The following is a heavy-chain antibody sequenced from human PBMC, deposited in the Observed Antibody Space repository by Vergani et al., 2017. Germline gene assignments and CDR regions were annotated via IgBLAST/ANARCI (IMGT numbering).Heavy chain of an antibody. Sequence: EVQLLESGGDLVQPGGSLRLSCAASGFTFIMHAMSWVRQAPGKGLEWVSTLSASYRRTHYADSVKGRFTISRDNSKNTLFLHMNSLRPEDTAVYYCAKVGRSEVAGTFGAFDSWGQGKMVTVSS. CDR1: GFTFIMHA. CDR2: LSASYRRT. D-gene: IGHD6-19*01. J-gene: IGHJ3*02. CDR3: AKVGRSEVAGTFGAFDS. V-gene: IGHV3-23*01.